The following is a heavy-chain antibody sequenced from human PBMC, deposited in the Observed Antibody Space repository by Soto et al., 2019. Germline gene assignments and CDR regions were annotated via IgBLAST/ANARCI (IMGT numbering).Heavy chain of an antibody. CDR3: AREGCSGGTCSGYYYGMDV. Sequence: GGSLRLSCAASGFTFSSYSMNWVRQAPGKGLEWVSYITSSSTIYYADSVKGRFTISRDNAKNSLYLQMNSLRDEDTAVYYCAREGCSGGTCSGYYYGMDVWGQGTTVTVSS. V-gene: IGHV3-48*02. CDR1: GFTFSSYS. CDR2: ITSSSTI. J-gene: IGHJ6*02. D-gene: IGHD2-15*01.